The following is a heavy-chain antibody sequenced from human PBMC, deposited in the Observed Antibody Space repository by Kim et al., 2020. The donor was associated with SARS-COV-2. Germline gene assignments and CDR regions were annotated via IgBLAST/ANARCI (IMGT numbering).Heavy chain of an antibody. D-gene: IGHD4-4*01. Sequence: IKYPALGRGRFTNARDNDKNSLVLQMTSLRAEDTAVYYCARGPNYSPFDYWGQGTLVTVSS. V-gene: IGHV3-48*03. CDR2: I. J-gene: IGHJ4*02. CDR3: ARGPNYSPFDY.